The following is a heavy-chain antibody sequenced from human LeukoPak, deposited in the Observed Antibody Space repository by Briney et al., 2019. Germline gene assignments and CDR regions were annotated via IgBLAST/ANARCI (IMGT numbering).Heavy chain of an antibody. CDR2: ISSSGSTI. V-gene: IGHV3-11*04. CDR3: ARAGTATDYGMDV. D-gene: IGHD5-18*01. J-gene: IGHJ6*02. Sequence: GGSLRLSCAASGFTFSDYYMRWIRQAPGKGLEWISYISSSGSTIYYADSVKGRFTISRDNAKNSLYLQMNSLRAEDTAVYYCARAGTATDYGMDVWGQGTTVTVSS. CDR1: GFTFSDYY.